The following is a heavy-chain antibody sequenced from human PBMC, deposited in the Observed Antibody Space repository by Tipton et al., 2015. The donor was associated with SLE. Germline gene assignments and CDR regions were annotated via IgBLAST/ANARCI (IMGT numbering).Heavy chain of an antibody. CDR3: AIGQGWDFFDP. CDR1: GASLSSGTYY. D-gene: IGHD1-26*01. J-gene: IGHJ5*02. Sequence: LRLSCSVSGASLSSGTYYWSWIRQPAGKGLEWIGRIFTSGTTNYRRFHPNATTNYNPSLESRVTISAAPSKNRFSLKLNSVTAADTAVYFCAIGQGWDFFDPWGQGTLVTVSS. CDR2: IFTSGTT. V-gene: IGHV4-61*02.